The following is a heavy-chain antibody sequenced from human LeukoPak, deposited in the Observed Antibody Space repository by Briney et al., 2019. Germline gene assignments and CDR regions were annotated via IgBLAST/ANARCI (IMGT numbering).Heavy chain of an antibody. CDR2: ISYDGSNK. J-gene: IGHJ3*02. CDR3: ASNREPITMIVVVPDAFDI. Sequence: GGSLRLSCAASGFTFSSYAMHWVRQAPGKGLEWVAVISYDGSNKYYADSVKGRFTISRDNSKNTLYLQMNSLRAEDTAVYYCASNREPITMIVVVPDAFDIWGQGTMVTVSS. V-gene: IGHV3-30-3*01. CDR1: GFTFSSYA. D-gene: IGHD3-22*01.